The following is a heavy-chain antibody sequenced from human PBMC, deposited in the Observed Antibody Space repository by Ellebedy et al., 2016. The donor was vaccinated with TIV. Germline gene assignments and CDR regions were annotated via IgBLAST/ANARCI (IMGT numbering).Heavy chain of an antibody. J-gene: IGHJ3*01. CDR2: LSYDESNK. Sequence: GESLKISCAASGFTFSSYAMHWVRQAPGKGLQWVAVLSYDESNKYYADSVKGRFTITRDNSNNTLYLQMNSLRAEDTAVYYCARVGYSSGWSRLYAIDVWGQGAMVTVSS. V-gene: IGHV3-30*04. CDR1: GFTFSSYA. CDR3: ARVGYSSGWSRLYAIDV. D-gene: IGHD6-19*01.